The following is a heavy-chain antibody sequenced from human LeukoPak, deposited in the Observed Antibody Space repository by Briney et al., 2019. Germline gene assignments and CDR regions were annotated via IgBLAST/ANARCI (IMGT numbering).Heavy chain of an antibody. D-gene: IGHD6-19*01. CDR2: INTDGTVT. CDR1: GFTFSKYW. J-gene: IGHJ4*02. V-gene: IGHV3-74*01. Sequence: PGGSQRLSCAASGFTFSKYWMLWVRQAPGKGLESASRINTDGTVTTYADSVKGRFTVSRDNADNTMFLQMNSVRDEDTAVYYCATKQWLAPPPDSWGQGTPVTVSS. CDR3: ATKQWLAPPPDS.